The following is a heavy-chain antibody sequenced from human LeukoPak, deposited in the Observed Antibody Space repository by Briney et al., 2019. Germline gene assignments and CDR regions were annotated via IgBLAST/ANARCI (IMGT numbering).Heavy chain of an antibody. CDR1: GYTFTSYG. V-gene: IGHV1-18*01. D-gene: IGHD3-9*01. J-gene: IGHJ5*02. CDR3: ARDVPSLRYFDWLSTNSNWFDP. CDR2: ISAYNGNT. Sequence: GASVKVSCKASGYTFTSYGISWVRQAPGQGLEWMGWISAYNGNTNYAQKLQGRVTMTTDTSTSTAYMELRSLRSDDTAVYYCARDVPSLRYFDWLSTNSNWFDPWGQGTLVTVSS.